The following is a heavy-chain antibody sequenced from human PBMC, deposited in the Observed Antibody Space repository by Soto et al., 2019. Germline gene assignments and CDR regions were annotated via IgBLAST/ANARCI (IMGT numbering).Heavy chain of an antibody. J-gene: IGHJ6*02. CDR2: IFYSGTT. D-gene: IGHD6-25*01. Sequence: SETLSLTCTVSGAFLSSGGYYWTWIRQHPGKGLEWLGCIFYSGTTVYNPSLKSRLTLAMDTAKNGVSLSLSSVTAADTAVYYCARLSGNFYFGLDVWGQGTTVTVSS. CDR1: GAFLSSGGYY. V-gene: IGHV4-31*03. CDR3: ARLSGNFYFGLDV.